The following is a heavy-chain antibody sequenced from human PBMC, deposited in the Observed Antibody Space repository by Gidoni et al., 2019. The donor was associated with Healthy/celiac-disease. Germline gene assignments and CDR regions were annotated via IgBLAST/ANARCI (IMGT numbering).Heavy chain of an antibody. D-gene: IGHD6-19*01. V-gene: IGHV3-23*01. CDR1: GFTFSSYP. CDR2: ISGSGGST. Sequence: EVQLLESGGGLVQPGGSLRLSCAASGFTFSSYPMSWVRQAPGKGLEWVSAISGSGGSTYYADSVKGRFTISRDNSKNTLYLQMNSLRAEDTAVYYCAKDRVAVAGSHYYYYYGMDVWGQGTTVTVSS. J-gene: IGHJ6*02. CDR3: AKDRVAVAGSHYYYYYGMDV.